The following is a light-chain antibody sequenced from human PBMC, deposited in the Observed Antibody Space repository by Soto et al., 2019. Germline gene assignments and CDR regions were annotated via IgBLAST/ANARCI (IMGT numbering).Light chain of an antibody. V-gene: IGKV3-11*01. CDR3: QQRSNWPT. J-gene: IGKJ4*01. CDR2: DAS. Sequence: EIVLTQSPATLSLSPGERATLSCRASQSVSSSLAWYQQKPGQAPRLLIYDASNRATGIPARFSGSGSGTDITLPISSLEPEDFAGYYCQQRSNWPTFGGGTKVEIK. CDR1: QSVSSS.